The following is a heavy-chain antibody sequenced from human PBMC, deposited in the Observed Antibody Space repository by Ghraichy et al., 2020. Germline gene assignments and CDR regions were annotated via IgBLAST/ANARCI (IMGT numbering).Heavy chain of an antibody. V-gene: IGHV4-34*01. CDR2: INHSGST. D-gene: IGHD3-16*02. Sequence: SQTLSLTCAVYGGSFSGYYWSWIRQPPGKGLEWIGEINHSGSTNYNPSLKSRVTISVDTSKNQFSLKLSSVTAADTAVYYCARGRGMITFGGVIVVGDYWGQGTLVTVSS. CDR1: GGSFSGYY. CDR3: ARGRGMITFGGVIVVGDY. J-gene: IGHJ4*02.